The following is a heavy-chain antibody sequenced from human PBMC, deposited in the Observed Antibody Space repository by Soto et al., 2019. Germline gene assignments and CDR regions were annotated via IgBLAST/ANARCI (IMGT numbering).Heavy chain of an antibody. CDR3: ASSVFYDILTGPTDFDF. D-gene: IGHD3-9*01. Sequence: QVQLLESGPGLVKPSQTLSLTCTVSGDAISSGDHYWSWIRQPPGKGLEWFGYIYHSGSTYYNPSLKSRVTISVNTSNQFSLKLSSVTAADTAVYYCASSVFYDILTGPTDFDFWGQGTLVTVSS. V-gene: IGHV4-30-4*01. CDR2: IYHSGST. CDR1: GDAISSGDHY. J-gene: IGHJ4*02.